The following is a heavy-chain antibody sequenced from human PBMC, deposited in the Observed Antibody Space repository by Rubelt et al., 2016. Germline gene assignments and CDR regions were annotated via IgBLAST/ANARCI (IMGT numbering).Heavy chain of an antibody. D-gene: IGHD2/OR15-2a*01. V-gene: IGHV4-39*07. Sequence: QLQLQESGPGLVKPSETLSLTCTVSGGSISSSSYYWGWIRQPPGKGLEWIGSIYYSGSTYYNPSLKSRVTVSVDTSKNQFSLKLGSWTAADTAWYYCARDSGSRIFDYWGQGTLVTVSS. J-gene: IGHJ4*02. CDR3: ARDSGSRIFDY. CDR1: GGSISSSSYY. CDR2: IYYSGST.